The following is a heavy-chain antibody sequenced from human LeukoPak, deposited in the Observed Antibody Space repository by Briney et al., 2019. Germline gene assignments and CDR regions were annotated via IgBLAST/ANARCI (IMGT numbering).Heavy chain of an antibody. V-gene: IGHV1-2*02. CDR1: GYTFTGYY. J-gene: IGHJ5*02. CDR2: INPNSGGT. D-gene: IGHD6-19*01. CDR3: AREEQWLVRNWFDP. Sequence: ASVKVSCMASGYTFTGYYMHWVRQAPGEGLEWMGWINPNSGGTNYAQKFQGRVTMTRDTSISTAYMELSRLRSDDTAVYYCAREEQWLVRNWFDPWGQGTLVTVSS.